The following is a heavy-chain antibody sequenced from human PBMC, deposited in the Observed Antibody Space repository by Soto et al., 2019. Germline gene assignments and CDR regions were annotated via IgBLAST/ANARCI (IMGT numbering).Heavy chain of an antibody. CDR3: TTGRDDLLY. Sequence: EVQLVESGGGLVKPGGSLRLSCAVSGFTFDKVWMNWVRQAPGKGLEWVGRIKSKTDSGTTDYAAPVKGRFTISRDDSKNMLYLQMNSLKTEDTGMYFWTTGRDDLLYWGQGTLVTVSS. J-gene: IGHJ4*02. V-gene: IGHV3-15*07. CDR1: GFTFDKVW. D-gene: IGHD1-26*01. CDR2: IKSKTDSGTT.